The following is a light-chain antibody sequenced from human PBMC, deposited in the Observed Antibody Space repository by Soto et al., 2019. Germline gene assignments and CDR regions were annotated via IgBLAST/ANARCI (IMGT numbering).Light chain of an antibody. J-gene: IGKJ3*01. CDR1: QSVSSY. V-gene: IGKV3-11*01. Sequence: EIVLTQSPATLSLSPGERATLSCRASQSVSSYLAWYQQKPGQAPRLLIYDASNRATGIPARFSGSGSGTDFTLTISSLESEDFAVYYCQQRRNWPVTFGHGTKVDIK. CDR3: QQRRNWPVT. CDR2: DAS.